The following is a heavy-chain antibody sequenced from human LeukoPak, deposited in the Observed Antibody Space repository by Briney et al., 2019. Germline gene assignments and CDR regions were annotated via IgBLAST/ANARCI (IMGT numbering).Heavy chain of an antibody. J-gene: IGHJ4*02. Sequence: SETLSLTCAVYGGSFSGYYWSLIRQPSGKGLEWIGEINHSGSTNYNPSLKSRVTISVDTSKNQFSLKLSSVAAADTAVYYCARSRRITMIVVVIHPFDYWGQGTLVTVSS. D-gene: IGHD3-22*01. CDR1: GGSFSGYY. V-gene: IGHV4-34*01. CDR3: ARSRRITMIVVVIHPFDY. CDR2: INHSGST.